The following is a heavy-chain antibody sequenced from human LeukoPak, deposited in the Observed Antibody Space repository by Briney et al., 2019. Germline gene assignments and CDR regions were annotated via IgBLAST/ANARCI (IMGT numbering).Heavy chain of an antibody. CDR2: ISYDGSNK. CDR1: GFTFSSYG. J-gene: IGHJ6*02. Sequence: GRSLRLSCAASGFTFSSYGIHWVRQAPGKGLEWVAVISYDGSNKYHADSVKGRFTVSRDNAKNSLYLQMNSLRAEDTAVYYCARDFDESGSSSWSEGYYYGMDVWGQGTTVTVSS. CDR3: ARDFDESGSSSWSEGYYYGMDV. V-gene: IGHV3-30*03. D-gene: IGHD6-13*01.